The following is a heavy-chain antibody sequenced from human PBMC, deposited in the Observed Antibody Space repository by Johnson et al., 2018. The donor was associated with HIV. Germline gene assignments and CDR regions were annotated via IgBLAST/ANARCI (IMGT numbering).Heavy chain of an antibody. CDR3: AIDTREWQVRGWEDFDI. Sequence: QVLLVASGGGLVQPGGSLRLSCAASGFTFSSYDMHWVRQAPGEGLEWVAVLWSDVSNQYYAASVKGRFTVSRDNSKNTLYLQMSNLSADDTAVYYCAIDTREWQVRGWEDFDIWGQGTVVTVSS. CDR1: GFTFSSYD. CDR2: LWSDVSNQ. D-gene: IGHD3-10*01. V-gene: IGHV3-33*03. J-gene: IGHJ3*02.